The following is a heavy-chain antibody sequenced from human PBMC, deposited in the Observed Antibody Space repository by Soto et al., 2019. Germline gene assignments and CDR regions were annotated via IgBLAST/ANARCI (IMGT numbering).Heavy chain of an antibody. D-gene: IGHD4-4*01. CDR1: GGSFSGYY. CDR2: INHSGST. Sequence: QVQLQQWGAGLLKPSETLSLTCAVYGGSFSGYYWSWIRQPPGKGLEWIGEINHSGSTNYNPSLKSRVTISVDTSKDPFSLKLSSVTAADTAVYYCARGHSNYYYYGMDVWGQGTTVTVSS. V-gene: IGHV4-34*01. J-gene: IGHJ6*02. CDR3: ARGHSNYYYYGMDV.